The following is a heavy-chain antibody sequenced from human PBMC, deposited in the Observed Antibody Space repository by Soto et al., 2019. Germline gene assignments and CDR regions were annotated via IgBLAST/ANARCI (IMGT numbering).Heavy chain of an antibody. CDR2: IYYSGST. J-gene: IGHJ6*02. D-gene: IGHD2-2*02. CDR3: ARDRIVVPAAIRYYYYGMDV. Sequence: PSETLSLTCTVSGGSISSGDYYWSWIRQPPGKGLEWIGYIYYSGSTYYNPSLKSRVTISVDTSKNQFSRKLSSVTAADTAVYYCARDRIVVPAAIRYYYYGMDVWGQGTTVTVSS. CDR1: GGSISSGDYY. V-gene: IGHV4-30-4*01.